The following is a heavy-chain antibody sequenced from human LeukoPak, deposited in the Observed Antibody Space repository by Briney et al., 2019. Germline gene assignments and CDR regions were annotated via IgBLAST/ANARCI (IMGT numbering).Heavy chain of an antibody. D-gene: IGHD1-26*01. CDR2: LSANGSTT. CDR3: AKDLSGSYDS. J-gene: IGHJ5*01. CDR1: GFAFSTYA. V-gene: IGHV3-23*01. Sequence: GGSLRLSCAASGFAFSTYAMSWVRQAPGKGLEWVSALSANGSTTYYADSVKGRFTISRDNSKNTLYLQMRSLRVEDTAVYYCAKDLSGSYDSWGQGTLVTVSS.